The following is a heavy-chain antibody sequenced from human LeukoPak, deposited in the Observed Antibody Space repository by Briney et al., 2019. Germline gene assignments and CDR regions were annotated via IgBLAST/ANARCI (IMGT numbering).Heavy chain of an antibody. CDR3: ARVRGIAAGRYYFDY. CDR1: GGTFSSYA. J-gene: IGHJ4*02. D-gene: IGHD6-13*01. Sequence: GSSVKVSCKASGGTFSSYAISWVRQAPGQGLEWMGGIIPIFGTANYAQKFQGRVTITADESTSTAYMEPSSLRSEDTAVYYCARVRGIAAGRYYFDYWGQGTLVTVSS. V-gene: IGHV1-69*01. CDR2: IIPIFGTA.